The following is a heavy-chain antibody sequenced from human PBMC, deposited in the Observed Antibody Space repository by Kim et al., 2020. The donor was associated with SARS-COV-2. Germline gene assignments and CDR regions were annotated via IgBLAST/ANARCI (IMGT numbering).Heavy chain of an antibody. Sequence: GGSLRLSCAASGFTFRHFGMHWVRQAPGKGLEWVAVIWYDGSKTYYSDSVKGRFTISRDNSKNTVSLQLSSLRVDDTAVYYCAKDGRDASSWHYFDYWDRGTQVTVSS. CDR2: IWYDGSKT. CDR1: GFTFRHFG. CDR3: AKDGRDASSWHYFDY. D-gene: IGHD6-13*01. J-gene: IGHJ4*02. V-gene: IGHV3-33*03.